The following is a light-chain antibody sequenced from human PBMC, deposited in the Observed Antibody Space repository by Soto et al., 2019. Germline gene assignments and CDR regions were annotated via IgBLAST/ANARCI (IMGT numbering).Light chain of an antibody. CDR3: SSYTSSSTRV. V-gene: IGLV2-14*01. Sequence: QSVLTQPASVSGSPGQSITISCTGTSSDVGGYNYVSWYQQNPGKAPKLMIYVVNNRPSGVSYRFSGSKSGNTASLTISGLQAEDEADYYCSSYTSSSTRVFGTGTKLTVL. CDR2: VVN. J-gene: IGLJ1*01. CDR1: SSDVGGYNY.